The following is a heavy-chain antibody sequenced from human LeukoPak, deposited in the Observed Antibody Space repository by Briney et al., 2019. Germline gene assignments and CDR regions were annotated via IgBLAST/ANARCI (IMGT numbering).Heavy chain of an antibody. CDR3: AREKPGIEAFDI. Sequence: GGSLRLSCAASGFTFSSYWMHWVRQAPGKGLVGVSRINSDGCSTSYPASVKGRFTISRDNAKNTLYLQMNSLRAEDTAVYYCAREKPGIEAFDIWGQGTMVTVSS. CDR1: GFTFSSYW. V-gene: IGHV3-74*01. J-gene: IGHJ3*02. CDR2: INSDGCST.